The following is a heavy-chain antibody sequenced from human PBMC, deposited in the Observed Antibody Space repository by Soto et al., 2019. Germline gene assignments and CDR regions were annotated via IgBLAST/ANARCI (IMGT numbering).Heavy chain of an antibody. V-gene: IGHV3-72*01. D-gene: IGHD1-7*01. Sequence: EVHLVESGGGLVQPGGSLILSCAGSGFSFIDYDIEWLRQAPGKGLEWVGRSRDKGNSYSTDYAASVKGRFTVSRDTSKNSLYLQMNSLKSDDTSLYYCARSIPGTTSFDSWGQGTLVTVYS. CDR2: SRDKGNSYST. CDR1: GFSFIDYD. J-gene: IGHJ4*02. CDR3: ARSIPGTTSFDS.